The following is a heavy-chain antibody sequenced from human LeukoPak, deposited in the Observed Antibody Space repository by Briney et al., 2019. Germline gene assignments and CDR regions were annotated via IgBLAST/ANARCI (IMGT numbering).Heavy chain of an antibody. V-gene: IGHV3-48*03. Sequence: GGSLRLSCAASGFSFSSYEMNWVRQAPGKGLEWISYIDASGTITHYADFVEGRFTISRDNAKNSLYLQMNSLRAEDTAVYYCARDLSRDYGDYVINNWFDPWGQGTLVTVSS. CDR3: ARDLSRDYGDYVINNWFDP. J-gene: IGHJ5*02. D-gene: IGHD4-17*01. CDR1: GFSFSSYE. CDR2: IDASGTIT.